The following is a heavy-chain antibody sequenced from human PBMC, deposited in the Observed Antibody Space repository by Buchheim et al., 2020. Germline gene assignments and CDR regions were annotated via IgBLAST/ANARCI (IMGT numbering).Heavy chain of an antibody. V-gene: IGHV3-48*01. CDR1: GFTFSSYS. CDR3: ARLGWGSGWTRGGDFDY. D-gene: IGHD6-19*01. J-gene: IGHJ4*02. CDR2: ISSSSSTI. Sequence: EVQLVESGGGLVQPGGSLRLSCAASGFTFSSYSMNWVRQAPGKGLEWVSYISSSSSTIYYADSVKGRFTISRDNAKNSLYLQMNSRRAGEAAGYYCARLGWGSGWTRGGDFDYWGQGTL.